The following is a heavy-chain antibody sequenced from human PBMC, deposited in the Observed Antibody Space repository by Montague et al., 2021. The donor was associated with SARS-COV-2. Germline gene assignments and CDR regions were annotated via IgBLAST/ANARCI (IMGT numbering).Heavy chain of an antibody. CDR3: ARDARGGDFGGY. J-gene: IGHJ4*02. CDR2: IDFSGTT. CDR1: GDSISSYY. V-gene: IGHV4-59*01. D-gene: IGHD2-21*02. Sequence: SETLSLTCTVSGDSISSYYWSWIRQSPGKGQEWIGKIDFSGTTNYNPSLKSRVTISVDTSKNQFSLQLSSVTAADAAVYYCARDARGGDFGGYWGQGILVTVSS.